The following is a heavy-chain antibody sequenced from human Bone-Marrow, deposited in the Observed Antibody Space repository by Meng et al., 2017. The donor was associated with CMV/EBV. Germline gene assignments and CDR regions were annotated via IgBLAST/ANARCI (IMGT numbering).Heavy chain of an antibody. Sequence: GGSLRLSCAASGFTFDDYAMHWVRQAPGKGLEWVSGISWNSGSIGSADSVKGRFTISRDNAKNSLYLQMNSLRAEDTALYYCAKDNTLEWLNWFDPWGQGNRVTCSS. CDR2: ISWNSGSI. CDR3: AKDNTLEWLNWFDP. J-gene: IGHJ5*02. CDR1: GFTFDDYA. D-gene: IGHD3-3*01. V-gene: IGHV3-9*01.